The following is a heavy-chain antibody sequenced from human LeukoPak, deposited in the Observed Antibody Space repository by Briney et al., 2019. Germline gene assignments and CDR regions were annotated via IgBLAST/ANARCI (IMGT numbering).Heavy chain of an antibody. J-gene: IGHJ5*02. CDR2: IYYSGST. CDR3: ARNRYYYGSGNYGVPNWFDP. Sequence: SETLSLTCTVSGGSISSSSYYWGWIRQPPGTGLEWIGSIYYSGSTYYNPSLKSRVTISVDTSKNQFSLKLNSVTAADTAVYYCARNRYYYGSGNYGVPNWFDPLGPGNPGHRLL. V-gene: IGHV4-39*01. D-gene: IGHD3-10*01. CDR1: GGSISSSSYY.